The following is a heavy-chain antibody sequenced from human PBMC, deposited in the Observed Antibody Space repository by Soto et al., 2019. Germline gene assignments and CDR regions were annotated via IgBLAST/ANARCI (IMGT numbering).Heavy chain of an antibody. CDR1: GYTFTSYA. D-gene: IGHD4-17*01. CDR3: ARRSTVTTGLGGMDV. Sequence: ASVKVSCKASGYTFTSYAMHWVRQAPGQRLEWMGWINAGNGNTKYSQKFQGRVTITRDTSASTAYMELSSLRSEDTAVYYCARRSTVTTGLGGMDVWGQGTTVTVSS. V-gene: IGHV1-3*01. CDR2: INAGNGNT. J-gene: IGHJ6*02.